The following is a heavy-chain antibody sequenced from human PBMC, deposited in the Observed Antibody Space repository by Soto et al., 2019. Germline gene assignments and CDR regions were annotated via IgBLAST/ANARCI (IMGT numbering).Heavy chain of an antibody. CDR1: GFTFTSSA. CDR3: AADLSYGNYYYYCGMDV. CDR2: IVVGSGNT. D-gene: IGHD5-18*01. V-gene: IGHV1-58*02. Sequence: QMQLVQSGPEVKKPGTSVKVSCKASGFTFTSSAMQWVRQARGQRLEWIGWIVVGSGNTNYAQKFQERVTITRDMSTSTAYMELSSLRSEDAAVYYCAADLSYGNYYYYCGMDVWGQGTTVTVSS. J-gene: IGHJ6*02.